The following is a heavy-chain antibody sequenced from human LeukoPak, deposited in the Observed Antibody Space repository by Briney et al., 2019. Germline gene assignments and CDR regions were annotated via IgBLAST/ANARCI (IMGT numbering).Heavy chain of an antibody. Sequence: GGSLRLSCAASGFTSSSYSMKWGPPGPGGGLERVSSICSRISYINYADSVKGRFTISRDNAKNSLYLQMNSLRAENTAVYYCARDRVMTAPKGYYYYSMDVWGQGTTVTVSS. D-gene: IGHD2-21*02. CDR2: ICSRISYI. CDR1: GFTSSSYS. J-gene: IGHJ6*02. V-gene: IGHV3-21*01. CDR3: ARDRVMTAPKGYYYYSMDV.